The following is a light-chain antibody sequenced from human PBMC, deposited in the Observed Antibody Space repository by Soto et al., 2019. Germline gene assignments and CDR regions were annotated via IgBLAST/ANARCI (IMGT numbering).Light chain of an antibody. CDR3: SSYTSSSTPVV. V-gene: IGLV2-14*01. J-gene: IGLJ2*01. CDR1: SSDVGGYNY. CDR2: DVS. Sequence: QSALTQPASVSGSPGQSITISCTGTSSDVGGYNYVSWYQQHPGKAPKLMIYDVSNRPSGVSNRFSGSKSGNTASLTISGLKAEDEDEYYFSSYTSSSTPVVFGGGTKLTVL.